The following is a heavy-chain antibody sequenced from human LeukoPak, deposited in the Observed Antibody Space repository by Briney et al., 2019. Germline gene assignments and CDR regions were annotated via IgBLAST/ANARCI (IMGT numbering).Heavy chain of an antibody. CDR3: AKDHYYGSGTYFDEYFQR. CDR2: ISSSGSTI. CDR1: GFTFSSYE. Sequence: GGSLRLSCAASGFTFSSYEMNWVRQAPGKGLEWVSYISSSGSTIYYADSVKGRFTISRDNAKNSLYLQMNSLRAEDTAVYYCAKDHYYGSGTYFDEYFQRWGQGTLVTVSS. D-gene: IGHD3-10*01. J-gene: IGHJ1*01. V-gene: IGHV3-48*03.